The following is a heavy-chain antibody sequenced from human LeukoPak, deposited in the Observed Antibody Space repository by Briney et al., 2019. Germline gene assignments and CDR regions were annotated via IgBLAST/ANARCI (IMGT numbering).Heavy chain of an antibody. J-gene: IGHJ4*02. D-gene: IGHD3-10*01. CDR1: GFTFSSYG. V-gene: IGHV3-30*19. Sequence: GRSLRLSCAASGFTFSSYGMHWVRRAPGKGLEWVAVISYDGSNEYYADSVKGRFTISRDNSKNTLYLQMNSLSVEDTAVYYCARVGYYASGPFSYFDYWGQGTLVTVSS. CDR3: ARVGYYASGPFSYFDY. CDR2: ISYDGSNE.